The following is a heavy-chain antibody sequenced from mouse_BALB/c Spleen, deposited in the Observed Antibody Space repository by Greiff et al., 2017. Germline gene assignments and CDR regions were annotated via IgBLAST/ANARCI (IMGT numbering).Heavy chain of an antibody. CDR2: INPSNGRT. CDR3: ARSGDYFDY. J-gene: IGHJ2*01. V-gene: IGHV1S81*02. Sequence: QVQLKQPGAELVKPGASVKLSCKASGYTFTSYWMHWVKQRPGQGLEWIGEINPSNGRTNYNEKFKSKATLTVDKSSSTAYMQLSSLTSEDSAVYYCARSGDYFDYWGQGTTLTVSS. D-gene: IGHD2-4*01. CDR1: GYTFTSYW.